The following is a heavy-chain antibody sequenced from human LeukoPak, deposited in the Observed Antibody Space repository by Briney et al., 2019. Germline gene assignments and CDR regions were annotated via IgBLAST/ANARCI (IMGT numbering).Heavy chain of an antibody. D-gene: IGHD5-24*01. Sequence: GGSLRLSCAASGFIFSDNYMSWVRQAPGKGLEWISFISRSGISIYYADSVKGRFSISRDNAKNSMYLQMNSLRVEDTAVYYCAKGISADGYNFERGADYWGQGAQVIVSS. V-gene: IGHV3-11*01. CDR3: AKGISADGYNFERGADY. CDR2: ISRSGISI. CDR1: GFIFSDNY. J-gene: IGHJ4*02.